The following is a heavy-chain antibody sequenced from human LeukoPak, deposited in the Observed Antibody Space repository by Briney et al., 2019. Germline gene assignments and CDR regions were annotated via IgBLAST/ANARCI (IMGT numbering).Heavy chain of an antibody. V-gene: IGHV4-59*01. D-gene: IGHD5-12*01. Sequence: GSLRLSCAASGFTFSDYYMSWIRQHPGKGLEWIGHISYSGSTNYNPSLKSRVTISVDTSKNQFSLKLSSVTAADTAVYYCARGGSGYALNWFDPWGQGTLVTVSS. J-gene: IGHJ5*02. CDR3: ARGGSGYALNWFDP. CDR1: GFTFSDYY. CDR2: ISYSGST.